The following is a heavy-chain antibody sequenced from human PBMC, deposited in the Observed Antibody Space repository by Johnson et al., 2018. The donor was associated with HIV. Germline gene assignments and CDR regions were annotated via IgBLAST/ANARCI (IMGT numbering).Heavy chain of an antibody. CDR3: ARWIQLWVAFDI. CDR1: GFTFSSYA. Sequence: VQLVESGGGLVQPGGSLRLSCAASGFTFSSYAISWVRQAPGTGLEWVSAISGSGGSTYYADSVKGRFTISRDNSKNTLYLQMNSLRAEDTAVYYCARWIQLWVAFDIWGQGTMVTVSS. J-gene: IGHJ3*02. V-gene: IGHV3-23*04. D-gene: IGHD5-18*01. CDR2: ISGSGGST.